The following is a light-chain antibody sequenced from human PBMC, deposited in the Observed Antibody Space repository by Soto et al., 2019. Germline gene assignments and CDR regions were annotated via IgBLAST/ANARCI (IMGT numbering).Light chain of an antibody. CDR1: SSNVGSYY. Sequence: QSVLTQPPSASGAPGQRVTISCSGSSSNVGSYYVYWYQQLPGRAPKVVIYRNDQRPSGVPDRFSGSKSGTSSSLDISGLRSEDEADYYCAVWDDRLSGPVFGGGTKLTVL. J-gene: IGLJ2*01. CDR2: RND. V-gene: IGLV1-47*01. CDR3: AVWDDRLSGPV.